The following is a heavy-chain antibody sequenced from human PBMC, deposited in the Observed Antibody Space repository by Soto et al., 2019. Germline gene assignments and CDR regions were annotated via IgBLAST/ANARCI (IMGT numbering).Heavy chain of an antibody. V-gene: IGHV3-21*06. CDR2: ISSTTNYI. J-gene: IGHJ4*02. CDR3: ARESEDLTSNFDY. Sequence: GGSLRLSCAASGFTFTRYSMNWVRQAPGKGLEWVSSISSTTNYIYYGDSMEGRFTISRDNAKNSLYLEMNSLRAEDTAVYYCARESEDLTSNFDYWGQGTLVTVSS. CDR1: GFTFTRYS.